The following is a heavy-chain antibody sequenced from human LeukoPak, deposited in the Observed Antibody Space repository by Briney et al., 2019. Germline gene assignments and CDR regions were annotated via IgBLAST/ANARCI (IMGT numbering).Heavy chain of an antibody. CDR2: IYTSGST. Sequence: SEALSLTCSVSGGSISSYYWSWIRQPAGKGLEWIGRIYTSGSTNYNPSLKSRVTISVDTSKNQFSLKLSSVTAADTAVYYCARGGERYCSSTSCSLDYWGQGTLVTVSS. CDR3: ARGGERYCSSTSCSLDY. CDR1: GGSISSYY. V-gene: IGHV4-4*07. D-gene: IGHD2-2*01. J-gene: IGHJ4*02.